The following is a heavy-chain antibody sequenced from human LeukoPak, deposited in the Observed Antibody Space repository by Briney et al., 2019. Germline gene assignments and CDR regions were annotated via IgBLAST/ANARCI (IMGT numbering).Heavy chain of an antibody. CDR1: GFTFSNFA. CDR3: AKDGGEYYDILTGYYPRLYYMDV. Sequence: GGSLRLSCSASGFTFSNFAMHWVRQAPGKGLEWVSAISGSGGSTYYADSVKGRFTISRDNSKNTLYLQMNSLRAEDTAVYYCAKDGGEYYDILTGYYPRLYYMDVWGKGTTVTISS. D-gene: IGHD3-9*01. J-gene: IGHJ6*03. CDR2: ISGSGGST. V-gene: IGHV3-23*01.